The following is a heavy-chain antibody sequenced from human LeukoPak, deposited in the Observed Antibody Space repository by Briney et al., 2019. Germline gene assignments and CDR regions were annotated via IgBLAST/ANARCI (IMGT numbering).Heavy chain of an antibody. CDR3: AKLWDGYGSSPLLLWFGNYGMDV. Sequence: GGSLRLSCAASGFTVSRNYMSWVRQAPGKGLEWVSVIYSGGSTYYADSVKGRFIISRDISKNTVYLQMNSLRVEDTAVYYCAKLWDGYGSSPLLLWFGNYGMDVWGQGTTVTVSS. CDR1: GFTVSRNY. D-gene: IGHD3-10*01. J-gene: IGHJ6*02. V-gene: IGHV3-53*01. CDR2: IYSGGST.